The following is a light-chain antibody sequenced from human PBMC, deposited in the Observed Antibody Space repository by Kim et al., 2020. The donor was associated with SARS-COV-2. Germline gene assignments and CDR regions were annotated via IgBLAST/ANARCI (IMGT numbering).Light chain of an antibody. V-gene: IGKV1-5*03. Sequence: DIQMTQSPSTLSASVGDRVTITCRASQSVSIWLAWYQQKAGKAPNLLIYKASSLESGVPSRFSGSGSGTEFTLTISSLQPDDFATYYCQQYDTCAWTFGQGTKVDIK. J-gene: IGKJ1*01. CDR1: QSVSIW. CDR3: QQYDTCAWT. CDR2: KAS.